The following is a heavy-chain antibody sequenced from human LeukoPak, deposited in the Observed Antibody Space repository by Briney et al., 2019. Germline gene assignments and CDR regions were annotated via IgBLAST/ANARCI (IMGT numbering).Heavy chain of an antibody. Sequence: PSETLSLTCTVSGGSISSSNYYWGWIRQPPGKGLEWIGNIYYSGNTYYNPSLKGRVTISVDTSKNQFSLKLSSVTAADTAVYHCARRMASNYAGIDYWGQGTLVTVSS. CDR1: GGSISSSNYY. J-gene: IGHJ4*02. V-gene: IGHV4-39*01. D-gene: IGHD4-11*01. CDR2: IYYSGNT. CDR3: ARRMASNYAGIDY.